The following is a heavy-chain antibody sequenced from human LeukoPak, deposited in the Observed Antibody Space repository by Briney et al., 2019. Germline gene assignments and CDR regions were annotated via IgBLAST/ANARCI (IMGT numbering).Heavy chain of an antibody. V-gene: IGHV3-30*18. CDR1: GFTVSSNY. J-gene: IGHJ4*02. CDR3: AKEGTDYGDYPYFFDY. D-gene: IGHD4-17*01. Sequence: GGSLRLSCAASGFTVSSNYMNWVRQAPGKGLEWVAIISFDGSRRFYADSVRGRFTVSRDNSKNTLFLQMDSLSADDTGVYYCAKEGTDYGDYPYFFDYWGQGTLVTVSS. CDR2: ISFDGSRR.